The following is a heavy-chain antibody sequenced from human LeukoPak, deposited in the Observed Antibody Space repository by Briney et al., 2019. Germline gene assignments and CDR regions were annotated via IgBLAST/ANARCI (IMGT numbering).Heavy chain of an antibody. J-gene: IGHJ5*02. D-gene: IGHD2-15*01. CDR2: IIPIFGTA. Sequence: SVKVSCKASGGTFSSYAISWVRQAPGQGLEWMGGIIPIFGTANYAQKFQGRVTITADESTSTAYMELSSLRSEDTAVYYCAIYCSGGSCYAQNWFDPRGQGTLVTVSS. V-gene: IGHV1-69*13. CDR1: GGTFSSYA. CDR3: AIYCSGGSCYAQNWFDP.